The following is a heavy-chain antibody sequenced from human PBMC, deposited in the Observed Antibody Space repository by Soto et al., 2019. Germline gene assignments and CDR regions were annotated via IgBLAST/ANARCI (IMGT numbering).Heavy chain of an antibody. CDR2: TYYRSKWYN. V-gene: IGHV6-1*01. D-gene: IGHD6-6*01. J-gene: IGHJ6*02. CDR3: ASEGTSMGSSSGSYYYGMDV. CDR1: GDSVSSNSAA. Sequence: KQSQTLSLTCAISGDSVSSNSAAWNWIRQSPSRGLEWLGRTYYRSKWYNDYAVSVKSRITINPDTSKNQFSLQLNSVTPEDTAVYYCASEGTSMGSSSGSYYYGMDVWGQGTTVTVSS.